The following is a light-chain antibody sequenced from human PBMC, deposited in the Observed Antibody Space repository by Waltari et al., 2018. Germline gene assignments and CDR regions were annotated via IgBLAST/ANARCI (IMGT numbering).Light chain of an antibody. CDR1: QSISTW. J-gene: IGKJ1*01. V-gene: IGKV1-5*03. CDR3: HQNHIYPGT. CDR2: KAS. Sequence: DIQMTQSPSTLSASVGDRVTITCRASQSISTWLAWYHQRPGEAPNLLIYKASSLEGGVPSRFSGSGSGTEFTLTISSLQPDDFATYYCHQNHIYPGTFGQGTKVEIK.